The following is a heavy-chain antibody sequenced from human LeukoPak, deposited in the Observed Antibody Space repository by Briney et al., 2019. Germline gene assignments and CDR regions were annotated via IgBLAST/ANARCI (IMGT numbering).Heavy chain of an antibody. CDR2: IYHSGST. CDR1: GYSISSGYY. CDR3: ARDIRGSCFDY. J-gene: IGHJ4*02. Sequence: PSETLSLTCAVPGYSISSGYYWAWIRQPPGKGLEGIGSIYHSGSTYYNPSLKSRDTITVDTSKNQFSLKLSSVTAADTAVYYWARDIRGSCFDYWGQGTLVTVSS. D-gene: IGHD2-15*01. V-gene: IGHV4-38-2*02.